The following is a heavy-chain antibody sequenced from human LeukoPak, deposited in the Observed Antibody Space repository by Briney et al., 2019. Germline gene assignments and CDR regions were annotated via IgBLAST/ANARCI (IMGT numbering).Heavy chain of an antibody. CDR2: IGTAGDT. Sequence: GGSLRLSCAASGFTFSDYDMHWVRQATGKGLEWVSSIGTAGDTYYTGSVKGRFTISRENAKNSLHLQMNSLRAGDTAVYYCARVAKERVGGVYYFDYWGQGTLVTVSS. CDR1: GFTFSDYD. CDR3: ARVAKERVGGVYYFDY. V-gene: IGHV3-13*01. J-gene: IGHJ4*02. D-gene: IGHD1-1*01.